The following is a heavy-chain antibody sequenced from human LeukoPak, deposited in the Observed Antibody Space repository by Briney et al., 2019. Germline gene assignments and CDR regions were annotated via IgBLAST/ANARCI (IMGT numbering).Heavy chain of an antibody. CDR1: GYTFTGYY. J-gene: IGHJ4*02. Sequence: GASVKVSCKASGYTFTGYYMHWVRQAPGQGLEWMGRINPNSGGTNYAQKFQGRVTMTRDTSISTAYMGLSRLRSDDTAVYYCARSLLVNYDILTGDDYWGQGTLVTVSS. V-gene: IGHV1-2*06. CDR3: ARSLLVNYDILTGDDY. D-gene: IGHD3-9*01. CDR2: INPNSGGT.